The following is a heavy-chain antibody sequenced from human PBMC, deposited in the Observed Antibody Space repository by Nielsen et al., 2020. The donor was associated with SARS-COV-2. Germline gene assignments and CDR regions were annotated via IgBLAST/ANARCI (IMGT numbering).Heavy chain of an antibody. CDR3: ARFPKYWFDL. CDR2: IYYSGST. Sequence: SETLSLTCTVSGGSISSSSYYWGWIRQPPGKGLEWIGSIYYSGSTYYNPSLKSRVTISVDTSKNQFSLKLNSVTAADTAVYYCARFPKYWFDLWGQGTLVTVSS. CDR1: GGSISSSSYY. J-gene: IGHJ5*02. V-gene: IGHV4-39*07.